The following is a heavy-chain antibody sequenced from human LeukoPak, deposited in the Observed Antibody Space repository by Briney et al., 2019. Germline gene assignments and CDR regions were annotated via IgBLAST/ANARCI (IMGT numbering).Heavy chain of an antibody. CDR2: ISGSGGST. CDR1: GFTFSSYA. V-gene: IGHV3-23*01. CDR3: AKGPNNRDQLLKYNWFDP. D-gene: IGHD2-2*01. J-gene: IGHJ5*02. Sequence: HPGGSLRLSCAASGFTFSSYAMSWVRQAPGKGLEWVSAISGSGGSTYYADSVKGRFTISRDNSKNTLYLQMNSLRAEDTAVYYCAKGPNNRDQLLKYNWFDPWGQGTLVTVSS.